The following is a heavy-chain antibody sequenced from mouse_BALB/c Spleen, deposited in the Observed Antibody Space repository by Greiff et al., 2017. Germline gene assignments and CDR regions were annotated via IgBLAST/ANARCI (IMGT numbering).Heavy chain of an antibody. CDR3: ARSKSSYDYFDY. J-gene: IGHJ2*01. Sequence: VQLVESGAELARPGASVKLSCKASGYTFTSYWMQWVKQRPGQGLEWIGAIYPGDGDTRYTQKFKGKATLTADKSSSTAYMQLSSLASEDSAVYYCARSKSSYDYFDYWGQGTTLTVSS. CDR1: GYTFTSYW. D-gene: IGHD1-1*01. V-gene: IGHV1-87*01. CDR2: IYPGDGDT.